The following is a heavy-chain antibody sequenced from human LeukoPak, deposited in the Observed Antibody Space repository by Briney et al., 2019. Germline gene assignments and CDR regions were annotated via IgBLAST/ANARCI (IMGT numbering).Heavy chain of an antibody. J-gene: IGHJ5*02. D-gene: IGHD5-24*01. CDR1: GGTFSSYA. CDR3: ASSFPRDGSNWFDP. CDR2: IIPIFGTA. V-gene: IGHV1-69*05. Sequence: ASVKVSCKASGGTFSSYAISWVRQAPGQGLEWKGGIIPIFGTANYAQKFQGRVTITTDESTSTAYMELSSLRSEDTAVYYCASSFPRDGSNWFDPWGQGTLVTVPS.